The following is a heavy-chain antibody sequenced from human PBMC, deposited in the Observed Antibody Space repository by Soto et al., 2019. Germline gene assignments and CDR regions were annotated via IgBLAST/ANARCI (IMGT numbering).Heavy chain of an antibody. Sequence: ASVKVSCKASGYTFTSYYMHWVRQAPGQGLEWMGIINPSGGSTSYAQKFQGRVTMTRDNSENTLFLQMNSLKAEDTAIYFCAKDGDFEYFDYWGQGTQVTVSS. CDR3: AKDGDFEYFDY. D-gene: IGHD7-27*01. J-gene: IGHJ4*02. V-gene: IGHV1-46*01. CDR1: GYTFTSYY. CDR2: INPSGGST.